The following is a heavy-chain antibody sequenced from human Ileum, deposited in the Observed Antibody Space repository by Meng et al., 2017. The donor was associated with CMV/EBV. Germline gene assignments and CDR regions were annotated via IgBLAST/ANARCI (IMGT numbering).Heavy chain of an antibody. CDR2: IYYTGSA. V-gene: IGHV4-59*13. Sequence: GSLRLSCNVSGGSISTYYWTWIRQPPGKGLEWIGNIYYTGSAKYNPSLKSRLTISVDTAKNQFSLKLSSVTAADTAIYYCARADPSVAMYYFDYWGPGTRVTVSS. J-gene: IGHJ4*02. CDR1: GGSISTYY. CDR3: ARADPSVAMYYFDY. D-gene: IGHD5-12*01.